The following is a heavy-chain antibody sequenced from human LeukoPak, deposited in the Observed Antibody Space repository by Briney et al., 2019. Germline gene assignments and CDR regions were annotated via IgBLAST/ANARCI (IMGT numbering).Heavy chain of an antibody. D-gene: IGHD3-16*02. V-gene: IGHV4-39*07. CDR3: ARVYDYVWGSYRHFDY. J-gene: IGHJ4*02. Sequence: TSVTLSLTCTVSGDSISSSSYYWGWIRQPPGKGLEWIGSIYYSGSTYYNPSLKSRVTISVDTSKNQFSLKLSSVTAADTAVYYCARVYDYVWGSYRHFDYWGQGTLVTVSS. CDR2: IYYSGST. CDR1: GDSISSSSYY.